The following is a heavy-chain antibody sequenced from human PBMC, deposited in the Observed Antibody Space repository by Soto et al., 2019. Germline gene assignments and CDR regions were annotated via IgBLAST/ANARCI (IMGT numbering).Heavy chain of an antibody. V-gene: IGHV4-39*01. D-gene: IGHD2-15*01. CDR1: GGSISGSSYY. CDR2: IFYSGNT. J-gene: IGHJ4*02. CDR3: ARLARYSGGSSFLFDY. Sequence: SETLSLTCTVSGGSISGSSYYWGWIRQPPGKGLEWIGTIFYSGNTYYNPSLKSRVTMSVDTSKNQFSLKLSSVTAADTAVYYCARLARYSGGSSFLFDYWGQGTLVTVSS.